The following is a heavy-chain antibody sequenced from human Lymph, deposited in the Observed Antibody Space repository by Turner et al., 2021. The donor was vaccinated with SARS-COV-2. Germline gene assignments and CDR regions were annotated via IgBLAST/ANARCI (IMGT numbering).Heavy chain of an antibody. CDR1: GGTFSSHA. Sequence: QVQLVQSGAEVKKPGSSVKVPCKASGGTFSSHAISWVRQAPGQGLRWMGGIVPSLGIANYEQKSQGKDTITAEKSRSPAYMGLSNLGSEDRALYDCAGAGGGRYFYFDYWGQGTLVTVSS. CDR2: IVPSLGIA. D-gene: IGHD1-26*01. J-gene: IGHJ4*02. CDR3: AGAGGGRYFYFDY. V-gene: IGHV1-69*10.